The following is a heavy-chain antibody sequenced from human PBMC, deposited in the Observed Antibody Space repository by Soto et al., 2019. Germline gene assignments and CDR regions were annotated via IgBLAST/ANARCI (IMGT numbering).Heavy chain of an antibody. D-gene: IGHD3-10*01. Sequence: QVLLVESGGGVVQPGRSLRLSCVASGFTFSSYGIHWVRQAPGQGLEWVALISYDGSEKYFADSVKGRFTISRDNSKNTLYLQMNSLTAEDTAVYYCARDRRITLTRGRTFDYWGQGTLVTVSS. CDR1: GFTFSSYG. V-gene: IGHV3-33*01. CDR3: ARDRRITLTRGRTFDY. J-gene: IGHJ4*02. CDR2: ISYDGSEK.